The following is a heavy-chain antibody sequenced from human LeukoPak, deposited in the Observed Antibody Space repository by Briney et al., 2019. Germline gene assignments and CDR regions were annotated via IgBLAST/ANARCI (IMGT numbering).Heavy chain of an antibody. J-gene: IGHJ4*02. Sequence: SETLSLTCTVSGGSISSYYWSWIRQPPGKGLEWIGYIYYSGSTNYNPSLKSRVTISVDTSKNQFSLKLSSVTAADTAVYYCAGGYSSSSGVDYWGQGTLVTVSS. CDR2: IYYSGST. CDR3: AGGYSSSSGVDY. D-gene: IGHD6-6*01. V-gene: IGHV4-59*01. CDR1: GGSISSYY.